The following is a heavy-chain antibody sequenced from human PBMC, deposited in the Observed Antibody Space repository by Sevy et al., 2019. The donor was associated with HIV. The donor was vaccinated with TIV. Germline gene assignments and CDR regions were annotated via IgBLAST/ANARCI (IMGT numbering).Heavy chain of an antibody. D-gene: IGHD1-26*01. CDR2: ISWNSGSI. Sequence: GGSLRLSCAASGFTFNDYGMHWVRQAPGKGLEWVSGISWNSGSIGYADSVKVRFTITRDNAKKSMYLHMNSLRSEDTALYYCAKGMYSGHYVAMDVWGQGTTVTVSS. CDR1: GFTFNDYG. J-gene: IGHJ6*02. V-gene: IGHV3-9*01. CDR3: AKGMYSGHYVAMDV.